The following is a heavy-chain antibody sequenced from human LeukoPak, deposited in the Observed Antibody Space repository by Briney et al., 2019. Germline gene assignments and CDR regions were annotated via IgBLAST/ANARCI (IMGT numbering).Heavy chain of an antibody. D-gene: IGHD3-10*01. CDR3: AREYRAYYYASGSYFFYY. CDR1: GFTFSSYG. CDR2: IWYDGSNK. Sequence: PGGSLRLSCAASGFTFSSYGMHWVHQAPGKGLEWVAVIWYDGSNKYYADSVKGRFTISRDNSKNTLYLQMNSLRAEDTAVYYCAREYRAYYYASGSYFFYYWGQGTLVTVSS. V-gene: IGHV3-33*01. J-gene: IGHJ4*02.